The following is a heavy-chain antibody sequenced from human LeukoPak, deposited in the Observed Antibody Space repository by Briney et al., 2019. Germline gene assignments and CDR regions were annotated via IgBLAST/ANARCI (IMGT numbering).Heavy chain of an antibody. CDR3: ARLWQWLDWFDP. D-gene: IGHD6-19*01. J-gene: IGHJ5*02. CDR1: GYSFTSYW. Sequence: GESLKISCKGSGYSFTSYWIGWVRQMPGKRLELMGIIYPGDSDTRYSPSFQGQVTISADKSISTAYLQWGSLKASDTAMYYCARLWQWLDWFDPWGQGTLVTVSS. CDR2: IYPGDSDT. V-gene: IGHV5-51*01.